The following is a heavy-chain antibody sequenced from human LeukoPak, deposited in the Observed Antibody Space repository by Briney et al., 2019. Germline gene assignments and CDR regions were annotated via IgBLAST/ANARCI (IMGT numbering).Heavy chain of an antibody. V-gene: IGHV4-34*01. CDR3: ARGGFCRGGTCYSGIRYFDY. J-gene: IGHJ4*02. CDR2: INHSGST. D-gene: IGHD2-15*01. Sequence: PSETLSLTCAVYGGSFSGYYWSWIRQPPGKGLEWIGEINHSGSTSYNPSLKSRFTISVDTSKNHFSLKLSSVTAADTAVYYCARGGFCRGGTCYSGIRYFDYWGQGTLVTVSS. CDR1: GGSFSGYY.